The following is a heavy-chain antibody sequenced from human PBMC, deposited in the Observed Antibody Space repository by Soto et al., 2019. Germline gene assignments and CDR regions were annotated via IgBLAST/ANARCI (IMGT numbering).Heavy chain of an antibody. V-gene: IGHV3-11*06. CDR3: ARVIGEGSSSSVDY. CDR2: ISSSSSYT. J-gene: IGHJ4*02. D-gene: IGHD6-6*01. CDR1: GFTFSDYY. Sequence: GESLKISCAASGFTFSDYYMSWIRQAPGKGLEWVSYISSSSSYTNYADSVKGRFTISRDNAKNSLYLQMNSLRAEDTAVYYCARVIGEGSSSSVDYWGQGTLVTVSS.